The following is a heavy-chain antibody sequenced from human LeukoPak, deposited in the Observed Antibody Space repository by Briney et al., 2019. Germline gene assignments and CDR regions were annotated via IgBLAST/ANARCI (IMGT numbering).Heavy chain of an antibody. D-gene: IGHD1-26*01. Sequence: GASVKVSCKASGYTFTTYGISWVRQAPGQGLEWVGWISGDSGNTDYAQKFQDRVTMTTDTSTSTAYMELRSLTSDDTAVYYCARDYRGSYYFYWGQGTLVTVSS. CDR1: GYTFTTYG. V-gene: IGHV1-18*01. J-gene: IGHJ4*02. CDR2: ISGDSGNT. CDR3: ARDYRGSYYFY.